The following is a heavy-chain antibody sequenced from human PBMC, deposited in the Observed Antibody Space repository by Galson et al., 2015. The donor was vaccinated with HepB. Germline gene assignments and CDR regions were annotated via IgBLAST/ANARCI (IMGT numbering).Heavy chain of an antibody. Sequence: SVKVSCKASGYTFSSYGVSWVRQAPGQGLEWMGWIHADNGNTNFAQKVQGRLSMTIDTLRSMAYMELRSLRSDDTAVYCCVRYLLAVAGLFDYWGQGTLVTVSS. V-gene: IGHV1-18*04. CDR3: VRYLLAVAGLFDY. CDR1: GYTFSSYG. CDR2: IHADNGNT. D-gene: IGHD6-19*01. J-gene: IGHJ4*02.